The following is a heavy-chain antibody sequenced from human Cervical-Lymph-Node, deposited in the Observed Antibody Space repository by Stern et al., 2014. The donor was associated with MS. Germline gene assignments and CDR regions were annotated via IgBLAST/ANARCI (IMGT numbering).Heavy chain of an antibody. CDR1: RFVFSDYY. CDR2: ISGPGSTE. J-gene: IGHJ4*02. CDR3: ARGDEVDPMIVVVSPFDY. Sequence: VQLVESGGDSVKPGGSLRLSCAASRFVFSDYYMGWIRQAPGKGLEWVAYISGPGSTEYYADSVKGRFTISRDNAKNSLYLQMNSLRVDDTAVYYCARGDEVDPMIVVVSPFDYWGRGTLVTVSS. D-gene: IGHD3-22*01. V-gene: IGHV3-11*01.